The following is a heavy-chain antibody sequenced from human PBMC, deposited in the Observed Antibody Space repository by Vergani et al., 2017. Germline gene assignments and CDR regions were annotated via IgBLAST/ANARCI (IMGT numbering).Heavy chain of an antibody. J-gene: IGHJ5*02. CDR2: IYYSGNT. D-gene: IGHD1-1*01. CDR1: SGSITNGDYY. V-gene: IGHV4-30-4*08. Sequence: QVRLRESGPGLVNPSKTLSLTCTVSSGSITNGDYYWAWIRQPPGKGLEWIGNIYYSGNTYYNPSLESRLTISIDTSRNQFSLQMRSVTAADTAVYYCATQNWNDAASWGQGILVTVSS. CDR3: ATQNWNDAAS.